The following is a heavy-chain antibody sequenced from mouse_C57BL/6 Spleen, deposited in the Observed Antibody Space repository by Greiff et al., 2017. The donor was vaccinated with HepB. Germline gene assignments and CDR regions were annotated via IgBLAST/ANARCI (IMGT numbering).Heavy chain of an antibody. V-gene: IGHV3-6*01. D-gene: IGHD2-4*01. Sequence: EVHLVESGPGLVKPSQSLSLTCSVTGYSITSGYYWNWIRQFPGNKLEWMGYISYDGSNNYNPSLKNRISITRDTSKNQFFLKLNSVTTEDTATYYCARDYDYDVWFAYWGQGTLVTVSA. CDR2: ISYDGSN. CDR3: ARDYDYDVWFAY. CDR1: GYSITSGYY. J-gene: IGHJ3*01.